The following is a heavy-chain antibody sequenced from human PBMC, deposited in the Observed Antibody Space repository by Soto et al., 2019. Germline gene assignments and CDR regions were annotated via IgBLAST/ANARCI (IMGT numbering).Heavy chain of an antibody. CDR2: IYYSGST. Sequence: SETLSLTCTVSGGSISSSSYYWGWIRQPPGKGLEWIGSIYYSGSTYYNPSLKSRVTISVDTSKNQFSLKLSSVTAADTAVYYCATRGDYYDSSGPGGWGQGTLVTVSS. V-gene: IGHV4-39*01. D-gene: IGHD3-22*01. J-gene: IGHJ4*02. CDR1: GGSISSSSYY. CDR3: ATRGDYYDSSGPGG.